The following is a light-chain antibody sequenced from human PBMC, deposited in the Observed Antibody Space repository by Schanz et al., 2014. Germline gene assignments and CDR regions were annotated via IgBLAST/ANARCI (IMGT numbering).Light chain of an antibody. Sequence: QSALTQPASVSGSPGQSITISCTGTSSDVGGYNYVSWYQQHPGNAPKLMIYDVSNRPSGVSNRFSGSKSGNTASLTISGLLAEDEADYYCSSYTSSSTPYVFGTGTKLTVL. CDR2: DVS. CDR1: SSDVGGYNY. CDR3: SSYTSSSTPYV. J-gene: IGLJ1*01. V-gene: IGLV2-14*01.